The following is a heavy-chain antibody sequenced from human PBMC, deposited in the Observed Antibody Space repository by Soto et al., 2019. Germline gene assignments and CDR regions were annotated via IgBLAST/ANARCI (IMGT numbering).Heavy chain of an antibody. CDR3: ARVARYYDFWSGYYTDPDYYYYYGMDV. CDR1: GDSVSINSAA. Sequence: SQTLSLTCAISGDSVSINSAAWNWIRQSPSRGLEWLGRTYYRSKWYNDYAVSVKSRITINPDTSKNQFSLQLNSVTPEDTAVYYCARVARYYDFWSGYYTDPDYYYYYGMDVWGQGTTVTVSS. D-gene: IGHD3-3*01. V-gene: IGHV6-1*01. CDR2: TYYRSKWYN. J-gene: IGHJ6*02.